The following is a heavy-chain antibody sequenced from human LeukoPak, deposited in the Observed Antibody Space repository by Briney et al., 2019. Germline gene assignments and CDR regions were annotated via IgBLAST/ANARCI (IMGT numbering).Heavy chain of an antibody. J-gene: IGHJ3*02. CDR2: IRYDGSNK. Sequence: GGSLRLSCAASGFTFSSYSMNWVRQAPGKGLEWVAFIRYDGSNKYYADSVKGRFTISRDNSKNTLYLQMNSLRAEDTAVYYCAKTRGVYSSGLNDAFDIWGQGTMVTVSS. D-gene: IGHD6-19*01. V-gene: IGHV3-30*02. CDR1: GFTFSSYS. CDR3: AKTRGVYSSGLNDAFDI.